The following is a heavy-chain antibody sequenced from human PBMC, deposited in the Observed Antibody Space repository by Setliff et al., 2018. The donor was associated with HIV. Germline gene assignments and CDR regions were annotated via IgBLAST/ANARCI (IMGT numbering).Heavy chain of an antibody. Sequence: ASVKVSCKASGYTFTDYYIHWVQQAPGKGLEWKGHIDPEDGETIYADNFQSRVTMTADRSTNTAYMELGSLRSEDTAVYYCARPSAGGGYNYWYFDLWGRGTLVTVSS. J-gene: IGHJ2*01. CDR2: IDPEDGET. CDR1: GYTFTDYY. CDR3: ARPSAGGGYNYWYFDL. V-gene: IGHV1-69-2*01. D-gene: IGHD5-12*01.